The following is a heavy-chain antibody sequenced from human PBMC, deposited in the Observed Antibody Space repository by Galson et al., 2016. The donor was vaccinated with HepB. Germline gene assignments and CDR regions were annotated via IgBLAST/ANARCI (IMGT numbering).Heavy chain of an antibody. CDR1: SGYITNSNY. CDR3: TRESGAFVPFGF. Sequence: SETLSLTCGVSSGYITNSNYWSWVRQPPGKGLEWIGEVSNKGKTNFNPSLASRLSMSFDMSTNEASLRLNFMTAEDTATYFCTRESGAFVPFGFRGQGAPVVVSS. D-gene: IGHD3-16*01. CDR2: VSNKGKT. J-gene: IGHJ4*02. V-gene: IGHV4-4*02.